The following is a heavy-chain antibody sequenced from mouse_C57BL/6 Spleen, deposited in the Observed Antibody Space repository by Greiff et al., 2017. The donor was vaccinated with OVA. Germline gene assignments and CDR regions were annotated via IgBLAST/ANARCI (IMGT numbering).Heavy chain of an antibody. CDR2: FDPDDGET. D-gene: IGHD1-1*01. J-gene: IGHJ2*01. CDR3: SRQGSTTYYFDY. CDR1: GFTITDYS. Sequence: VQLQQSGAELVKPGASVKLSCTASGFTITDYSMHWVKQRTEQGLEWIGRFDPDDGETKYTPKFQGQATITADTSSNTAYLQLSSLTSEDTAVYYCSRQGSTTYYFDYWGQGTTLTVSS. V-gene: IGHV14-2*01.